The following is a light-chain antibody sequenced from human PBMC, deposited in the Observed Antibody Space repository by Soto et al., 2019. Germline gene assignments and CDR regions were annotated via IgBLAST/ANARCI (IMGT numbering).Light chain of an antibody. Sequence: VMTESPATLSVSAGERATLSCTARQSLSSAFLAWYQQKPGQAPRLLIYSASSRATGVPDRFSGSGSGTDFTLTISRLEPEDFAVYYCQQCGSSPETFGQGTKVDIK. J-gene: IGKJ1*01. V-gene: IGKV3-20*01. CDR2: SAS. CDR3: QQCGSSPET. CDR1: QSLSSAF.